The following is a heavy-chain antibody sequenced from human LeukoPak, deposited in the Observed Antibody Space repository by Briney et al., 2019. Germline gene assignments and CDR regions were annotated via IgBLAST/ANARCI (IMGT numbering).Heavy chain of an antibody. J-gene: IGHJ3*02. V-gene: IGHV4-30-2*01. CDR1: GGSISSGGYY. D-gene: IGHD6-13*01. CDR2: IYHSGST. CDR3: ARDLDSSSWYGGDAFDI. Sequence: PSETLSLACTVSGGSISSGGYYWSWIRQPPGKGLEWIGYIYHSGSTYYNPSLKSRVTISVGRSKNQFSLKLSSVTAADTAVHYCARDLDSSSWYGGDAFDIWGQGTMVTVSS.